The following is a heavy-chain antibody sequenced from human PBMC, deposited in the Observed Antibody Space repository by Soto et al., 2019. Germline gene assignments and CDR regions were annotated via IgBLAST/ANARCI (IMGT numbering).Heavy chain of an antibody. CDR1: GGCISRYY. D-gene: IGHD4-17*01. CDR3: ARRYGPGFDY. Sequence: SQTLSLTCSVSGGCISRYYWSWIRQPPGKGLEWIGYIYYSGSTNYNPSLKSRVTISVDTSKNQFSLKLSSVTAADTAVYYCARRYGPGFDYWGQGTLVTVSS. V-gene: IGHV4-59*08. CDR2: IYYSGST. J-gene: IGHJ4*02.